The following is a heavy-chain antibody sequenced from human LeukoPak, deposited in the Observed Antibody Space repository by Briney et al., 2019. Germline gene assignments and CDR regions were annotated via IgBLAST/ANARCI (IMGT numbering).Heavy chain of an antibody. CDR3: AKDRPVAGQDY. V-gene: IGHV3-23*01. CDR2: ITSSAGST. CDR1: GFPFSSYA. Sequence: GGSLRLSCAASGFPFSSYAMSWVRQAPGKGLEWVSIITSSAGSTHYADSVKGRFTISRDDSKNTLYLQMNGLRAEDTAVYYCAKDRPVAGQDYWGQGTLVTVSS. J-gene: IGHJ4*02. D-gene: IGHD6-19*01.